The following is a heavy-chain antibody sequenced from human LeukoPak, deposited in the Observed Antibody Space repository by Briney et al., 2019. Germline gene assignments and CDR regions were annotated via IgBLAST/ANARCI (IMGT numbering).Heavy chain of an antibody. D-gene: IGHD3-22*01. V-gene: IGHV3-21*01. CDR3: ARDLGQYYDTSDNWFDP. Sequence: TGGSLRLSCAASGFTFSSYGMSWVRQAPGKGLEWVSSISSSSSYIYYADSVKGRFTISRDNAKNSLYLQMNSLRAENTAVYYCARDLGQYYDTSDNWFDPWGQGTLVTVSS. CDR2: ISSSSSYI. J-gene: IGHJ5*02. CDR1: GFTFSSYG.